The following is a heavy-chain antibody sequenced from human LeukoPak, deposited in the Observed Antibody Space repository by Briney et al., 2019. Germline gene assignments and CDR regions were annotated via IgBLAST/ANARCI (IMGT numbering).Heavy chain of an antibody. Sequence: GGSLRLSCSASGFTFSSYWMSWVRQAPGKGLEWMANIKQDGSYQNYVDSVRGRFTISRDNAKDSLFLQMNSLRAEDTAVYFCARDGILTYAFDIWGRGTMVTVSP. CDR3: ARDGILTYAFDI. V-gene: IGHV3-7*01. CDR2: IKQDGSYQ. D-gene: IGHD1-1*01. CDR1: GFTFSSYW. J-gene: IGHJ3*02.